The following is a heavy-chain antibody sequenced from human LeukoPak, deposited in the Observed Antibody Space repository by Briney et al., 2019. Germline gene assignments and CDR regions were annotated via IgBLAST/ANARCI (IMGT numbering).Heavy chain of an antibody. Sequence: SQTLSLTCTVSGGSISSGSYYWSWIRQPAGKGLEWIGRIYTSGSTNYNPSLKSRFTISVDTSQNQFSLKLSSVPAADTAVYYCARVMVGYYDSSGYYYFDYWGQGTLVTVSS. CDR3: ARVMVGYYDSSGYYYFDY. CDR2: IYTSGST. D-gene: IGHD3-22*01. J-gene: IGHJ4*02. CDR1: GGSISSGSYY. V-gene: IGHV4-61*02.